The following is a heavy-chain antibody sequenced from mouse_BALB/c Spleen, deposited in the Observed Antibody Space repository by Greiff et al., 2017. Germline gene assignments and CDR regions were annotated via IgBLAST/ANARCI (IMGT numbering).Heavy chain of an antibody. D-gene: IGHD1-2*01. CDR2: ISTYYGDA. J-gene: IGHJ1*01. CDR3: ARKDYGYGWYFDV. Sequence: QVQLQQSGAELVRPGVSVKISCKGSGYTFTDYAMHWVKQSHAKSLEWIGVISTYYGDASYNQKFKGKATMTVDKSSSTAYMELARLTSEDSAVYFCARKDYGYGWYFDVWGAGTTVTVSS. V-gene: IGHV1S137*01. CDR1: GYTFTDYA.